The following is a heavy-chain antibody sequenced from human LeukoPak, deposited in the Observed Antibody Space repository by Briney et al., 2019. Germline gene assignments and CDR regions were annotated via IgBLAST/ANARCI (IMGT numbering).Heavy chain of an antibody. Sequence: SETLSLTCTVSGGSISSYYWSWIRQPAGKGLEWIGRIYTSGSTNYNPSLKSRVTMSVDTSKNQFSLKLSSVTAADTAVYYCARDAGTITYYYYGMDVWGQGTTVTVSS. J-gene: IGHJ6*02. V-gene: IGHV4-4*07. D-gene: IGHD5-12*01. CDR2: IYTSGST. CDR1: GGSISSYY. CDR3: ARDAGTITYYYYGMDV.